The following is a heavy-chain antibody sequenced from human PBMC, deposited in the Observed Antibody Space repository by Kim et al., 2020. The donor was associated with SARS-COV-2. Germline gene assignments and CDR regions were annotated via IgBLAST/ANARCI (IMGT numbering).Heavy chain of an antibody. CDR2: INTDTGNP. V-gene: IGHV7-4-1*02. J-gene: IGHJ4*02. CDR1: GYTFVGHT. D-gene: IGHD5-12*01. CDR3: TESTSGYEKGFDY. Sequence: ASVKVSCKASGYTFVGHTVHWVRQAPGQGLEWMGWINTDTGNPTYAQGFTGRFVFSLDTSVRTAYLQISSLKAEDTAIYYCTESTSGYEKGFDYWGQGTLVTVSS.